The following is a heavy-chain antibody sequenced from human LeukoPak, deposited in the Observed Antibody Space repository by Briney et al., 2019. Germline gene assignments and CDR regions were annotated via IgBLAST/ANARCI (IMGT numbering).Heavy chain of an antibody. J-gene: IGHJ4*02. D-gene: IGHD6-6*01. V-gene: IGHV4-39*07. Sequence: SETLSLTCTVPGDSISTSNSYWGWIRQPPGKGLEWIGSIYYSGNTYYNPSLKSRVTISVDTSKNQFSLKLSSVTAADTAVYYCARGDSSSSPDFDYWGQGTLVTVSS. CDR2: IYYSGNT. CDR3: ARGDSSSSPDFDY. CDR1: GDSISTSNSY.